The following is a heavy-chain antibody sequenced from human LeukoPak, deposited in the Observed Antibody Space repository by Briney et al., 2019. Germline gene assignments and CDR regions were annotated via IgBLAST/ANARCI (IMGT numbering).Heavy chain of an antibody. CDR1: GGSISSYY. J-gene: IGHJ5*02. CDR2: IYYSGST. Sequence: SETLSLTCTVSGGSISSYYWSWIRQPPGKGLEWIGYIYYSGSTNYNPSLKSRVTISVDTSKNQFSLKLSSVTAADTAVYYCARVAARPRWFDPWGQGTLVTVSS. CDR3: ARVAARPRWFDP. D-gene: IGHD6-6*01. V-gene: IGHV4-59*08.